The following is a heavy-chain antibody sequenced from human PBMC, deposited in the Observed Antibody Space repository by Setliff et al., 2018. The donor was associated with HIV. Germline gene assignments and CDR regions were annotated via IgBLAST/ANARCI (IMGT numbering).Heavy chain of an antibody. V-gene: IGHV3-21*01. J-gene: IGHJ4*02. CDR3: AKPGVAIVVVAYFDY. CDR2: ISSSGSYI. D-gene: IGHD2-15*01. CDR1: GFTFDNYI. Sequence: GGSLRLSCAASGFTFDNYIINWVRQAPGKGLEWVSSISSSGSYIYYADSVKGRFTISRDNSKNTLYLQMNSLRAEDTAVYYCAKPGVAIVVVAYFDYWGQGTLVTVSS.